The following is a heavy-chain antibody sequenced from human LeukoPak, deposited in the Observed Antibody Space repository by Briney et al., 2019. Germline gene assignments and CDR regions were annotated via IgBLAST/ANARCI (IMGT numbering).Heavy chain of an antibody. J-gene: IGHJ4*02. D-gene: IGHD3-22*01. V-gene: IGHV1-2*02. CDR2: INPNSGGT. CDR3: ARIGYYDSSGYSHDFDY. CDR1: GYTFTGYY. Sequence: ASVKVSCEASGYTFTGYYMHWVRQAPGQGLEWMGWINPNSGGTNYAQKFQGRVTMTRDTSISTAYMELSRLRSDDTAVYYCARIGYYDSSGYSHDFDYWGQGTLVTVSS.